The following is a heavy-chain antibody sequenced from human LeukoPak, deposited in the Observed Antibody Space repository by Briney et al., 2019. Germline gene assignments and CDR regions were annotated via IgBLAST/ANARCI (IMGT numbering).Heavy chain of an antibody. V-gene: IGHV1-18*01. D-gene: IGHD3-10*01. Sequence: GASVKVSRMDSVYTFTSYGISWVRPAPGQGLEWMGWISAYNGNTNYAQKLQGRVTMTTDTSTSTAYMELRSLRSDDTAVYYCARDHPTAANYSGADYWGQGTLVTVYS. CDR1: VYTFTSYG. CDR3: ARDHPTAANYSGADY. J-gene: IGHJ4*02. CDR2: ISAYNGNT.